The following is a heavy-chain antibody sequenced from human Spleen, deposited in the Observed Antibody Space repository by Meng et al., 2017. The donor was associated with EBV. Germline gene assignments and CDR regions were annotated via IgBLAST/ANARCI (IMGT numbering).Heavy chain of an antibody. J-gene: IGHJ4*02. CDR2: IYWDDDK. CDR3: ARRPYNWNFDY. V-gene: IGHV2-5*02. D-gene: IGHD1-20*01. CDR1: GFLISTTGVG. Sequence: QITLKESGPTLVKPXQTLTLTCSFSGFLISTTGVGVGWIRQPPGKALEWLALIYWDDDKRYSPSLKSRLTITKDTSKNQVVLTMTNMDPVDTATYYCARRPYNWNFDYWGQGTLVTVSS.